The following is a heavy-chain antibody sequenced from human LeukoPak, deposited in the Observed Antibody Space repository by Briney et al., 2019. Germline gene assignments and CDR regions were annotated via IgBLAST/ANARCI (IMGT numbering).Heavy chain of an antibody. J-gene: IGHJ4*02. CDR2: ISGSGGST. D-gene: IGHD6-13*01. Sequence: SGGSLRLSCAASGFTFSSYAMSWVRQAPGKGLEWVSAISGSGGSTYYADSVKGRFTISRDNSKNTLYLQMNSLRAEDTAVYYCAKGRAAGTPRGGLVLFDYWGQGTLVTVSS. V-gene: IGHV3-23*01. CDR3: AKGRAAGTPRGGLVLFDY. CDR1: GFTFSSYA.